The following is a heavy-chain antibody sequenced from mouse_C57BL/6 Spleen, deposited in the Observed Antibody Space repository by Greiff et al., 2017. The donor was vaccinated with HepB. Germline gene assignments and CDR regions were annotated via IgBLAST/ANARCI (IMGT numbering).Heavy chain of an antibody. J-gene: IGHJ3*01. CDR2: IYPRDGST. CDR1: GYTFTSYD. Sequence: QVQLKESGPELVKPGASVKLSCKASGYTFTSYDINWVKQRPGQGLEWIGWIYPRDGSTNYNEKFKGKATLTVDTSSSTAYMELHSLTSEDSAVYFWARDYYGSSDQAWFAYWGQGTLVTVSA. CDR3: ARDYYGSSDQAWFAY. V-gene: IGHV1-85*01. D-gene: IGHD1-1*01.